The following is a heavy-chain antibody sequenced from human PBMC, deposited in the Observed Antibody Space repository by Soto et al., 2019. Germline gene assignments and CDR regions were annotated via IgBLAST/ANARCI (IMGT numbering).Heavy chain of an antibody. CDR2: ISGSGGST. V-gene: IGHV3-23*01. D-gene: IGHD3-22*01. CDR1: GFTFSSYA. CDR3: AKLIVVVIKGTNWFDP. Sequence: GGSLRLSCAASGFTFSSYAMSWVRQAPGKGLEWVSAISGSGGSTYYADSVKGRFTISRDNSKNTLYLQMNSLRAEDTAVYYCAKLIVVVIKGTNWFDPWGQGTLVTVSS. J-gene: IGHJ5*02.